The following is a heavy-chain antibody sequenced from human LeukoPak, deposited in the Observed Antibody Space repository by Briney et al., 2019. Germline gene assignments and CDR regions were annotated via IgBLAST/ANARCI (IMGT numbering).Heavy chain of an antibody. V-gene: IGHV1-8*02. CDR1: GYTFTSYG. Sequence: ASVKVSCKASGYTFTSYGISWVRQATGQGLEWMGWMNPNSGNTGYAQKFQGRVTMTRDTSISTAYMELSSLRSEDTAVYYCARGRTTVHPPNWFDPWGQGTLVTVSS. J-gene: IGHJ5*02. D-gene: IGHD4-17*01. CDR3: ARGRTTVHPPNWFDP. CDR2: MNPNSGNT.